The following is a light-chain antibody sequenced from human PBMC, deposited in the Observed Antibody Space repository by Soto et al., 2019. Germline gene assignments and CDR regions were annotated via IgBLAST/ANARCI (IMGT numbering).Light chain of an antibody. CDR1: SSDLGAYNY. V-gene: IGLV2-14*01. Sequence: QSVLTQPASVSGSLGQSITISCAGISSDLGAYNYVSWYQQHPGKAPRLVIYEVTNRPSGVSNRFSGSKSGNTASLTISGLQAEDEAAYYCKSFTDSTIYVLGTGTKVT. CDR3: KSFTDSTIYV. CDR2: EVT. J-gene: IGLJ1*01.